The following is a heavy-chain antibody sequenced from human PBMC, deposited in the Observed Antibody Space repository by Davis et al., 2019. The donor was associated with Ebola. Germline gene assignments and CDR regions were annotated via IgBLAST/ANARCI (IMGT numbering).Heavy chain of an antibody. CDR1: GFTFSGSA. V-gene: IGHV3-73*01. CDR3: SVTVAAFDI. Sequence: GGSLRLSCAASGFTFSGSAMHWVRQASGHGLEWVGRIRSKANSYATAYAASVKGRFTISRDDSKNTAYLQMNSLKTEDTAVYYCSVTVAAFDIWGQGTMVTVSS. J-gene: IGHJ3*02. D-gene: IGHD1-14*01. CDR2: IRSKANSYAT.